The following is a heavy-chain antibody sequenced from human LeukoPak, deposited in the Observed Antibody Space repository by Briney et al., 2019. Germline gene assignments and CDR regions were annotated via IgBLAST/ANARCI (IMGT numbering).Heavy chain of an antibody. CDR3: ARDFFSPI. V-gene: IGHV3-48*02. Sequence: GVSLRLSCAASGFTFSGYSMNWVRQAPGKGLEWVSYFSSGSTTIYYADSVKGRFTISRDNAKNSLYLQMNSLRDEDTAVYYCARDFFSPIWGQGTMVTVSS. CDR1: GFTFSGYS. CDR2: FSSGSTTI. J-gene: IGHJ3*02. D-gene: IGHD2/OR15-2a*01.